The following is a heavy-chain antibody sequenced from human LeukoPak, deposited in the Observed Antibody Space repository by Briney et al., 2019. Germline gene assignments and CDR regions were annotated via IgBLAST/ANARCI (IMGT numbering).Heavy chain of an antibody. CDR3: ARHNNAYDWDY. D-gene: IGHD5-12*01. J-gene: IGHJ4*02. V-gene: IGHV3-21*01. Sequence: GGSLRLSCAASGFTFSTYSMNWVRQAPGKGLEWVSSIGGSSSSIYYADSLKGRFTISRDNAKNSLYLQMNSLRAEDTAVYYCARHNNAYDWDYWGQGTLVTVSS. CDR1: GFTFSTYS. CDR2: IGGSSSSI.